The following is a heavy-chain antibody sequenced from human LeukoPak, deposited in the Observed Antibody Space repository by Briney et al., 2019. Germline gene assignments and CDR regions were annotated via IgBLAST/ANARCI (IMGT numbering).Heavy chain of an antibody. Sequence: GGSLGLSCVGSGFPFGSFGMNWVRQAPGKGLEWLSSMCSGGEFIYYAASVKGRFTISRDDAKNSLFLHMSSLRAEDTAVYYCARDRGGREAIFTGYEHDYWGQGTLLVVSS. D-gene: IGHD5-12*01. CDR1: GFPFGSFG. CDR2: MCSGGEFI. V-gene: IGHV3-21*01. CDR3: ARDRGGREAIFTGYEHDY. J-gene: IGHJ4*02.